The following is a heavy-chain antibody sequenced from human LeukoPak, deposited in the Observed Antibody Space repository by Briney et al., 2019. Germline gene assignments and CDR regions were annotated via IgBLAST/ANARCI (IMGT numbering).Heavy chain of an antibody. CDR2: ISYSAST. CDR3: ARVAPFQVLGSGTHRGTDV. D-gene: IGHD3-10*01. CDR1: GGSISSTRYF. J-gene: IGHJ6*02. V-gene: IGHV4-39*07. Sequence: SETLSLTCNVSGGSISSTRYFWAWIRQPPGKGLEWIGTISYSASTYYNPSLKSRVTISADTSKTQFSLKLSSVTAADTAVYYCARVAPFQVLGSGTHRGTDVWGQGTTVTVSS.